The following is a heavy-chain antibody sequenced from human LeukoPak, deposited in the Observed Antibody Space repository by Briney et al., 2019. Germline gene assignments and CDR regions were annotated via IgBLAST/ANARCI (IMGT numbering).Heavy chain of an antibody. Sequence: PSETLSLTCTVSGGSISSYYWSWIRQPPGKGLELIGYIYYTGSTNYNPSLKSRVTISVDTSKNQFSLKLSSVTAADTAVYYCARDRREQLGTYDYWGQGTLVTVSS. CDR1: GGSISSYY. CDR3: ARDRREQLGTYDY. CDR2: IYYTGST. V-gene: IGHV4-59*12. D-gene: IGHD6-13*01. J-gene: IGHJ4*02.